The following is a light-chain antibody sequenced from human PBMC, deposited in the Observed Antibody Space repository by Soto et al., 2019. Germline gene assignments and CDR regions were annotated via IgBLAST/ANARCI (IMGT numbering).Light chain of an antibody. Sequence: QSALTQPASVSGSPGQSFTISCTGTSSDIGSYDLVSWYQQHPGNAPRLIIYEVNKRPSGVSNRFSGSKSGNTASLTVSGLQAEDGAEYYCCSYATTTLFGGGTKLTVL. CDR2: EVN. J-gene: IGLJ2*01. CDR3: CSYATTTL. CDR1: SSDIGSYDL. V-gene: IGLV2-23*02.